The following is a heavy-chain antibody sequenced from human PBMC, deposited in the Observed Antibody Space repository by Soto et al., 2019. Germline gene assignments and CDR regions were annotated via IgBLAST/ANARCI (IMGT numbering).Heavy chain of an antibody. Sequence: SETLSLTCAVYGGSFSGYYWSWIRQPPGKGLEWIGEINHSGSTNYNPSLKSRVTISVDTSKNQFSLKLSSVTAADTAVYYCARAHNSSSFPFYFDYWGQGTLVTVSS. CDR2: INHSGST. J-gene: IGHJ4*02. CDR3: ARAHNSSSFPFYFDY. V-gene: IGHV4-34*01. CDR1: GGSFSGYY. D-gene: IGHD6-6*01.